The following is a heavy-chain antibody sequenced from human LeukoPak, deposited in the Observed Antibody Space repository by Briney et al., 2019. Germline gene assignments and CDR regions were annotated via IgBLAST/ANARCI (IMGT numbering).Heavy chain of an antibody. CDR1: GYTFTGYY. D-gene: IGHD2-15*01. CDR2: INPNSGGT. V-gene: IGHV1-2*02. J-gene: IGHJ4*02. CDR3: ARDGGGSSYYFDY. Sequence: VASVKVSCKASGYTFTGYYMHWVRQAPGQGLEWMGWINPNSGGTNYAQKFQGRVTMTRDTSISTAYMELSRLRSDDTAVYYCARDGGGSSYYFDYWGQGTLVTVSS.